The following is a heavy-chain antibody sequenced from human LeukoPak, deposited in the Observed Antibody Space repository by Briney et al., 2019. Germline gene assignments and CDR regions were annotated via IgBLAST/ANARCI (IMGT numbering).Heavy chain of an antibody. CDR1: GGSISSYY. Sequence: QASETLSLTCTVSGGSISSYYWSWIRQPAGKGLEWIGRIYTSGSTNYNPSLKSRVTISVDTSKNQFSLKLSSVTAADTAVYYCASWGRGQLGVSYYYYMDVWGKGTTVTVSS. J-gene: IGHJ6*03. CDR3: ASWGRGQLGVSYYYYMDV. CDR2: IYTSGST. V-gene: IGHV4-4*07. D-gene: IGHD6-6*01.